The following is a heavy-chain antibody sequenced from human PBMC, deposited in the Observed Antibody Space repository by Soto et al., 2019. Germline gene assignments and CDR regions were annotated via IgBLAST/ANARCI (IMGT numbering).Heavy chain of an antibody. D-gene: IGHD5-18*01. CDR2: INAGNGNT. V-gene: IGHV1-3*01. CDR1: GYTFTSYA. CDR3: ARGLNGYLHYFDY. Sequence: ASVKVSCKASGYTFTSYAMHWVRQAPGQRLEWMGWINAGNGNTKYSQKFQGRVTITRDTSASTAYMELSSLRSEDTAVYYCARGLNGYLHYFDYWGQGTRVTVSS. J-gene: IGHJ4*02.